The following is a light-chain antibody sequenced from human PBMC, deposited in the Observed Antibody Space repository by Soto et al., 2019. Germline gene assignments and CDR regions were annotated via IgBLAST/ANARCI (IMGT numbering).Light chain of an antibody. Sequence: QSVLTQPPSASGSPGQSVTISCTGSSSDVGAYNYVSWYQQHPGKAPKLMIYEVTKRPSGVPDRFSGSKSGNTASLTVSGFQAEDEADYYCSSYAGSNNLPFGGGTKLTVL. J-gene: IGLJ3*02. CDR3: SSYAGSNNLP. CDR1: SSDVGAYNY. V-gene: IGLV2-8*01. CDR2: EVT.